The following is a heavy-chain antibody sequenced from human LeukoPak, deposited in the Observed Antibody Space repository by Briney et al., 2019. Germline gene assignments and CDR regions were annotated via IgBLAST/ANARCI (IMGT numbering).Heavy chain of an antibody. CDR3: ARDLGYSSSWFVIGWFDP. CDR1: GGTFSSYA. CDR2: IIPIFGTA. D-gene: IGHD6-13*01. Sequence: SVKVSCKASGGTFSSYAISWVRQAPGQGLEWMGGIIPIFGTANYAQKFQGRVTITVDESTSTAYMELSSLRSEDTAVYYCARDLGYSSSWFVIGWFDPWGQGTLVTVSS. V-gene: IGHV1-69*13. J-gene: IGHJ5*02.